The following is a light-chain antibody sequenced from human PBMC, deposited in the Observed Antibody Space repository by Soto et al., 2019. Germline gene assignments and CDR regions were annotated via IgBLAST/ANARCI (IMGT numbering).Light chain of an antibody. J-gene: IGLJ1*01. Sequence: SYELTQPPSVSVAPGQTARISCGGNNIGSKSVHWYQQRPGQAPVMVVFEDNERPSGIPERFSGSNSGNTATLTISRVEAGDEADYYCQVWHSGSDQYVFGAGTKLTVL. CDR1: NIGSKS. V-gene: IGLV3-21*02. CDR3: QVWHSGSDQYV. CDR2: EDN.